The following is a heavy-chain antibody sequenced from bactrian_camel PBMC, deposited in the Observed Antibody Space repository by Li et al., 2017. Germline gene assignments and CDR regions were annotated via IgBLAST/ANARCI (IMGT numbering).Heavy chain of an antibody. CDR3: KAEQMGWSWYNH. Sequence: QVQLVESGGGLVQPGGSLRLSCAVSGVSGRFSFSSYYMSWVRQAPGQHLQWLASIYADGSQTDYHWSVKGRFTISRDNAKNTVYLQMNSLIAEDPALYYCKAEQMGWSWYNHWGQGTQVTVS. J-gene: IGHJ4*01. CDR1: GVSGRFSFSSYY. CDR2: IYADGSQT. D-gene: IGHD5*01. V-gene: IGHV3S6*01.